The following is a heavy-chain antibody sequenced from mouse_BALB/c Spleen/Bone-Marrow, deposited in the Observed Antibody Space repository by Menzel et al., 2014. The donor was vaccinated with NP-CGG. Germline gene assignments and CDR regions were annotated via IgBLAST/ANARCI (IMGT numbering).Heavy chain of an antibody. V-gene: IGHV1-85*01. D-gene: IGHD2-4*01. CDR3: ARRVYYDYDGGAWFAY. Sequence: QVQLQQSGAELVKPGASVKLSCKASGYTFTSYDINWVRQRPEQGLEWIGWIFPGDGSTKYNEKSKGKATLTTDKSSSTAYMQLSRLTSEDSAVYFCARRVYYDYDGGAWFAYWGQATLVTVSA. J-gene: IGHJ3*01. CDR2: IFPGDGST. CDR1: GYTFTSYD.